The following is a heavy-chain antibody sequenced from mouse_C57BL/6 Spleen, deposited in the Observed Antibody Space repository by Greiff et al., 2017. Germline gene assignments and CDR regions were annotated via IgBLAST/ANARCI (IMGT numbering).Heavy chain of an antibody. CDR2: ISSGGSYT. J-gene: IGHJ2*01. V-gene: IGHV5-6*01. D-gene: IGHD2-4*01. CDR3: ARHIDYDERGFDY. Sequence: EVKLVESGGDLVKPGGSLKLSCAASGFTFSSYGMSWVRQTPDKRLEWVATISSGGSYTYYPDSVKGRFTISRDNAKNTLYLQMSSLKSEDTAMYYCARHIDYDERGFDYWGQGTTLTVSS. CDR1: GFTFSSYG.